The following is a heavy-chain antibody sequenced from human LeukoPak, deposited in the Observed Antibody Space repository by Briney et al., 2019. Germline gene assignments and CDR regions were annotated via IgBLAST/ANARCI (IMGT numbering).Heavy chain of an antibody. CDR3: ASSRWCRFGY. V-gene: IGHV4-34*01. CDR2: INHSGST. D-gene: IGHD2-21*01. CDR1: GGSFSGYY. J-gene: IGHJ4*02. Sequence: PSETLSLTCAVYGGSFSGYYWSWIRQPPGKGLEWIGEINHSGSTNYNPSLKSRVTISVDTSKNQFSLKLSSVTAADTAVYYCASSRWCRFGYWGQGTLVTVSS.